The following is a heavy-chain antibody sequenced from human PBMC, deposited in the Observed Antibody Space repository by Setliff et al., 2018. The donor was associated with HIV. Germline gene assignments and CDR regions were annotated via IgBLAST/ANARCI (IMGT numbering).Heavy chain of an antibody. CDR1: GYTFTSYA. J-gene: IGHJ4*02. Sequence: ASVKVSCKASGYTFTSYAMHWVRQAPGQRLEWMGWINAGNGNTKYSQKFQGRVTITRDTSASTAYMELSSLRSEDTAVYYCARDSTYGSGSYPFDYWGQGTPVTVSS. CDR2: INAGNGNT. V-gene: IGHV1-3*01. CDR3: ARDSTYGSGSYPFDY. D-gene: IGHD3-10*01.